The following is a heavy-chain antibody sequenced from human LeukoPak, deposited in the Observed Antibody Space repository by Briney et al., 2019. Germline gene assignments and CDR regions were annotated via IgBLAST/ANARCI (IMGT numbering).Heavy chain of an antibody. V-gene: IGHV4-34*01. J-gene: IGHJ6*03. D-gene: IGHD6-13*01. CDR1: GGSFSGYY. CDR3: AGLAAPRNYYYYYMDV. CDR2: INHSGST. Sequence: SETLSLTCAVYGGSFSGYYWSWIRQPPGKGLEWIGEINHSGSTNYNPSLKSRVTISVDTSKNQFSLKLSSVTAADTAVYYRAGLAAPRNYYYYYMDVWGKGTTVTVSS.